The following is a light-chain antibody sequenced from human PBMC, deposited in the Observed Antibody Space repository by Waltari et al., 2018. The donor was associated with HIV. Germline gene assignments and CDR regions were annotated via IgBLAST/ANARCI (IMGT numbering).Light chain of an antibody. CDR3: HQYNSYPLT. CDR2: KTS. CDR1: QNIDNW. V-gene: IGKV1-5*03. J-gene: IGKJ4*01. Sequence: DIQMTQSPSSLSASVGDRVTITCRASQNIDNWLAWYQHKPGRGPKVLIFKTSNLETGVPPRFSGSASGTEFTLTITSLQPDDVATYYCHQYNSYPLTFGGGTKVEIK.